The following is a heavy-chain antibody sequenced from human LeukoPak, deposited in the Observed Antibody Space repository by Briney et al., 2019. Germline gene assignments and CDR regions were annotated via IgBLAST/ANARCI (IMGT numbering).Heavy chain of an antibody. CDR2: IYYSGST. J-gene: IGHJ6*03. V-gene: IGHV4-39*01. D-gene: IGHD6-19*01. Sequence: SETLSLTCTVSGGSISSSSYYWGWIRQPPGKGLEWIGSIYYSGSTYYNPSLKSRVTISVDTSKNQFSLKLSSVTAADTAVYYCRSVAGTRSYYYYYMDVWGKGTTVTVSS. CDR3: RSVAGTRSYYYYYMDV. CDR1: GGSISSSSYY.